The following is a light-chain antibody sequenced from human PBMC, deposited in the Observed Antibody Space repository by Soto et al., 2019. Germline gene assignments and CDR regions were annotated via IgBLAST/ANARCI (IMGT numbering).Light chain of an antibody. CDR3: GTWDSSLNGYV. V-gene: IGLV1-51*02. CDR1: SSNIGNNY. Sequence: QSALTQPPSVSAAPGQKVSLSCSGSSSNIGNNYVSWFQQLPGTAPKLLIYENNKRPSGIPDRFSGSKSGTSATLGITGLQTGDEADYYCGTWDSSLNGYVFGTGTKVTVL. J-gene: IGLJ1*01. CDR2: ENN.